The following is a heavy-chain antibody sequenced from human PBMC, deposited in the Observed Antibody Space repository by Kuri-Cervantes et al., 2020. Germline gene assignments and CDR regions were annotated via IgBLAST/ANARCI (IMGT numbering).Heavy chain of an antibody. D-gene: IGHD3-22*01. CDR3: ARYYDSSGYYYDRGAFDI. J-gene: IGHJ3*02. Sequence: ESLKISCTVSGGSISSSSYYWGWIRQPPGKGLEWIGYIYYSGSTNYNPSLKSRVTISVDTSKNQFSLKLSSVTAADTAVYYCARYYDSSGYYYDRGAFDIWGQGTMVTVSS. V-gene: IGHV4-61*05. CDR2: IYYSGST. CDR1: GGSISSSSYY.